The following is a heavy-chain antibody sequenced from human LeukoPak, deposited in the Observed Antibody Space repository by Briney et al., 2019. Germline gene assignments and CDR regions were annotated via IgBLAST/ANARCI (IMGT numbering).Heavy chain of an antibody. Sequence: SETLSLTCTVSGYSISSGYYWGWIRQPPGKGLEWIGSIYYSGSTYYNPSLKSRVTISVDTSKNQFSLKLSSVTAADTAVYYCARMGFTGGWSSLDYWGQGTLVTVSS. V-gene: IGHV4-38-2*02. J-gene: IGHJ4*02. D-gene: IGHD6-19*01. CDR3: ARMGFTGGWSSLDY. CDR2: IYYSGST. CDR1: GYSISSGYY.